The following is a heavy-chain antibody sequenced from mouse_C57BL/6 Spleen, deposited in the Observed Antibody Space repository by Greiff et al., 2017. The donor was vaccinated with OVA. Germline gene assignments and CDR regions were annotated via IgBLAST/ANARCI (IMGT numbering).Heavy chain of an antibody. J-gene: IGHJ4*01. CDR2: INPGSGGT. CDR1: GYAFTNYL. CDR3: AGGSSAMDY. D-gene: IGHD1-1*01. V-gene: IGHV1-54*01. Sequence: VQGVESGAELVRPGTSVKVSCKASGYAFTNYLIEWVKQRPGQGLEWIGVINPGSGGTNYNEKFKGKATLTADKSSSTAYMQLSSLTSEDSAVYFCAGGSSAMDYWGQGTSVTVSS.